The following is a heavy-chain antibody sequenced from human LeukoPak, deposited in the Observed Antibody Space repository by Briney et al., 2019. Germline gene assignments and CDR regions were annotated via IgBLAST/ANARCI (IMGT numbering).Heavy chain of an antibody. CDR1: GFTFSSYA. CDR3: AKGRYSSGGAPDY. CDR2: ISGSGGST. J-gene: IGHJ4*02. V-gene: IGHV3-23*01. Sequence: GGSLRLSCAASGFTFSSYAMSWVRQAPGKGLEWVSAISGSGGSTYYADSAKGRFTVSRDNSKNTLYLQMNSLRAEDTAVYYCAKGRYSSGGAPDYWGQGTLVTVSS. D-gene: IGHD6-19*01.